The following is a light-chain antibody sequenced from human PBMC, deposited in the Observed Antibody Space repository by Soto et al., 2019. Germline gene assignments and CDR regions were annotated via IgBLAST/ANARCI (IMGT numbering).Light chain of an antibody. CDR1: RRISSN. CDR3: LHEYRYPLT. J-gene: IGKJ4*02. CDR2: AAS. Sequence: GSRRISSNLNWYQQKPGKAPKLLIYAASSLQSGVPLWMRGGGSGTDLTFTICCLQAVDIFSYVCLHEYRYPLTFGEGTKVDIK. V-gene: IGKV1-39*01.